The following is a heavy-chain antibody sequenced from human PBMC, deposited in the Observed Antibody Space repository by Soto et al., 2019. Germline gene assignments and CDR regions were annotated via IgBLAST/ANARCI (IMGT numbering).Heavy chain of an antibody. J-gene: IGHJ4*02. CDR3: ARDKQEGAAPVDY. CDR1: GFTFSSYS. D-gene: IGHD1-26*01. Sequence: GGSLRLSCAASGFTFSSYSMNWVRQAPGKGLEWVSSISSSSSYIYYADSVKGRFTVSRDNAKNSLYLQMNSLRAEDTAVYYCARDKQEGAAPVDYWGQGTLVTVSS. V-gene: IGHV3-21*01. CDR2: ISSSSSYI.